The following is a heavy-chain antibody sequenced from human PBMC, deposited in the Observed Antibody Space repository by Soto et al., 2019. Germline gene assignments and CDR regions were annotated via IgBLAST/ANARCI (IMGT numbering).Heavy chain of an antibody. CDR1: GFTFSSYG. J-gene: IGHJ4*02. D-gene: IGHD6-13*01. Sequence: PGGSLRLSCAASGFTFSSYGMHWVRQAPGKGLEWVAVISYDGSNKYYADSVEGRFTISRDNSKNTLYLQMNSLRAEDTAVYYCAKSLGYLDYWGQGTLVTVSS. CDR3: AKSLGYLDY. V-gene: IGHV3-30*18. CDR2: ISYDGSNK.